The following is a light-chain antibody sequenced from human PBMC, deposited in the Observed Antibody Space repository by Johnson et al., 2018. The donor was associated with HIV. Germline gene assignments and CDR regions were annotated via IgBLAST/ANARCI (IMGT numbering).Light chain of an antibody. V-gene: IGLV1-51*01. Sequence: HSVLTQPPSVSAAPRQKVTISCSGSGSNIGKNYVSWYRHLPGTAPKLLIYDNDKRPSGIPDRFSASKSGSSATLGITGLQTGDEADYYCATWDSSLSAYVFGPGTKVTSL. CDR3: ATWDSSLSAYV. J-gene: IGLJ1*01. CDR1: GSNIGKNY. CDR2: DND.